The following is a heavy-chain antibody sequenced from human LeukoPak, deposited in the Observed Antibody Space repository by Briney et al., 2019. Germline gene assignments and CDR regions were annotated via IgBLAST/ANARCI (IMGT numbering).Heavy chain of an antibody. Sequence: PSETLSLTCTVSGVSISIYYWSWIRQPPGKGLEWIGYIYNSESTYYNPSLKSRVTISLDSSKNQFSLRLNSVTAADTAVYYCARVKGSNWFDPWGQGTLVTVSS. CDR1: GVSISIYY. CDR2: IYNSEST. V-gene: IGHV4-59*01. CDR3: ARVKGSNWFDP. J-gene: IGHJ5*02. D-gene: IGHD6-6*01.